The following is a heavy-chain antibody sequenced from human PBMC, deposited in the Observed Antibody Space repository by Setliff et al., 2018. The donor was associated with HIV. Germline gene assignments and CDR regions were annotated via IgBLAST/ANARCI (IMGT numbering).Heavy chain of an antibody. CDR2: IYSSGST. D-gene: IGHD3-22*01. Sequence: SETLSLTCTVSGDSISSGTYYWSWIRQPAGKGLEWIGRIYSSGSTNYNPSLESRVTISVDTSKNQFSLELSSVTAADTAVYYCARDQGRHFDSSGQVDFDLWGQGTTVTAP. CDR1: GDSISSGTYY. J-gene: IGHJ6*02. CDR3: ARDQGRHFDSSGQVDFDL. V-gene: IGHV4-61*02.